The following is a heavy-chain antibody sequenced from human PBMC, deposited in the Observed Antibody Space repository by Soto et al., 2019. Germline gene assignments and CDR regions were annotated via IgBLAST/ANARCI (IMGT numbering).Heavy chain of an antibody. J-gene: IGHJ5*02. Sequence: QITLKESGPTLVKPTETLTLIYTFSGFSLSTNGVGVGWIRQPPGKALEWLALIYWNDDKRYSPSLQSRLTITKDTSKNQVVFTMSNLDPVDTATYYCAREGAIVPRFFDPWGQGILVTVSS. V-gene: IGHV2-5*01. CDR2: IYWNDDK. CDR1: GFSLSTNGVG. CDR3: AREGAIVPRFFDP. D-gene: IGHD1-26*01.